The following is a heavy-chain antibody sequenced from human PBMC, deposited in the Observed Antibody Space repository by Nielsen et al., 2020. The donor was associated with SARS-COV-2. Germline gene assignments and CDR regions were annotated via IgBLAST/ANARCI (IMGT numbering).Heavy chain of an antibody. CDR3: ARAQAPQYSSGWYWRDWFDP. CDR1: GFTFSSYA. J-gene: IGHJ5*02. Sequence: GESLKISCAASGFTFSSYAMSSVRQAPGKGLEWVSAISGSGGSTYYADSVKGRFTISRDNSKNTLYLQMNSLRAEDTAVYYCARAQAPQYSSGWYWRDWFDPWGQGTLVTVSS. D-gene: IGHD6-19*01. CDR2: ISGSGGST. V-gene: IGHV3-23*01.